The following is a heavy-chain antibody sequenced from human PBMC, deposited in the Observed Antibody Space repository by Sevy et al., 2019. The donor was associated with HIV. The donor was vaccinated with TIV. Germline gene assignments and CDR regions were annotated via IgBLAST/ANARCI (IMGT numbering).Heavy chain of an antibody. J-gene: IGHJ4*02. CDR1: GFSFSSYG. CDR2: IQYDGSNK. Sequence: GGSLRLSCAASGFSFSSYGMHWVRQAPGKGLEWKSYIQYDGSNKDYADSVKSRFTISRDNSKNTRYLQMNSLRVEDTAVFFCGKEGGGEGGDHWGQGTLVTVSS. D-gene: IGHD2-21*01. CDR3: GKEGGGEGGDH. V-gene: IGHV3-30*02.